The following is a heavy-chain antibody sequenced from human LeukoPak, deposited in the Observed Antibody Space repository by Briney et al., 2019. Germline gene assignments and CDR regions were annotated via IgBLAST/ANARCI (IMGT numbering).Heavy chain of an antibody. D-gene: IGHD3-10*01. CDR1: GGSFSGYY. CDR3: ARDGGSGPYYFDY. V-gene: IGHV4-34*01. Sequence: PSETLSLTCAVYGGSFSGYYWSWIRQPPGKGLEWIGEINHSGSTNYNPSLKSRVTISVDTSKNQFSLKLSSVTAADTAVYYCARDGGSGPYYFDYWGQGTLVTVSS. J-gene: IGHJ4*02. CDR2: INHSGST.